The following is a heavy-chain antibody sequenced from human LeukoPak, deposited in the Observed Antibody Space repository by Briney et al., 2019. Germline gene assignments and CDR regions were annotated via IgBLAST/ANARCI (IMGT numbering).Heavy chain of an antibody. CDR3: ARGGIPTGPYYYFYYMDV. CDR1: GFTFSRNV. J-gene: IGHJ6*03. CDR2: ISYDGNSK. D-gene: IGHD3-10*01. V-gene: IGHV3-30*01. Sequence: GGSLRLSCAAPGFTFSRNVMPWVRQAPGKGLEWVALISYDGNSKFYADSVKGRFTISRDNSRNHLYLQMNSLRGEDAAVYSCARGGIPTGPYYYFYYMDVWGKGTAVTVSS.